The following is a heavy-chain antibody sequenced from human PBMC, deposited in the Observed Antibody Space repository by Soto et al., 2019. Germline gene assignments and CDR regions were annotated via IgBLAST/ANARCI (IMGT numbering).Heavy chain of an antibody. CDR2: IIPIFGTA. CDR3: ASFWSGPSFPFDY. D-gene: IGHD3-3*01. J-gene: IGHJ4*02. V-gene: IGHV1-69*13. Sequence: SVKVSCKASGGTFSSYAISWVRQAPGQGLEWMGGIIPIFGTANYAQKFQGRVTITADESTSTAYMELSSLRSEDTAVYYCASFWSGPSFPFDYWGQGTLVTVSS. CDR1: GGTFSSYA.